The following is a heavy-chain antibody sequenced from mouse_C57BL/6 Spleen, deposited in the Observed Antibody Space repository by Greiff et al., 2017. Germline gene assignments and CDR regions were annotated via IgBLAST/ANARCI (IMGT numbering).Heavy chain of an antibody. CDR3: ARDRGDGYYWYFDV. CDR2: ISDGGSYT. Sequence: EVQLVESGGGLVKPGGSLKLSCAASGFTFSSYAMSWVRQTPEKRLEWVATISDGGSYTYYPDNVKGRFTISRDNAKNNLYLQMSHLKSEDTAMYYCARDRGDGYYWYFDVWGTGTTVTVSS. CDR1: GFTFSSYA. D-gene: IGHD2-3*01. V-gene: IGHV5-4*01. J-gene: IGHJ1*03.